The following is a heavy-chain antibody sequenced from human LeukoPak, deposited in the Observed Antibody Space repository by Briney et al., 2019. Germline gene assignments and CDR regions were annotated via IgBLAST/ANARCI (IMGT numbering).Heavy chain of an antibody. CDR3: AKPRNYLDAFDI. Sequence: GGSLRLSCAASGFTFSSYAMSWVRQAPGKGLEWVYAISGSGVSTHYADSVKGRFTISRDNSKNTLFLQMNSLRADDTAVYYCAKPRNYLDAFDIWGQGTMV. V-gene: IGHV3-23*01. D-gene: IGHD1-7*01. CDR2: ISGSGVST. CDR1: GFTFSSYA. J-gene: IGHJ3*02.